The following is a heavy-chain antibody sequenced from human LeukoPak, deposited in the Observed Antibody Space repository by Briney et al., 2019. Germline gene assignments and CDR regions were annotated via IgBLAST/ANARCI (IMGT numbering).Heavy chain of an antibody. CDR2: IYHSGST. V-gene: IGHV4-38-2*02. J-gene: IGHJ4*02. CDR3: ARGRLTYHFWSGSYDY. D-gene: IGHD3-3*01. CDR1: GYSISSGYY. Sequence: SETLSLTCSVSGYSISSGYYWGWVRQPPGKGLEWIGSIYHSGSTYYNPSLKRRVTISEDTSKNHFSLTMTSVTAADTAVYYCARGRLTYHFWSGSYDYWGQGAQVTVSS.